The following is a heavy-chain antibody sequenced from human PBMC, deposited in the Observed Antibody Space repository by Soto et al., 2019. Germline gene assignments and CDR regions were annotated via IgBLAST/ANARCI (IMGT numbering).Heavy chain of an antibody. V-gene: IGHV3-30*18. CDR3: AKGGYFDWLLIDY. CDR1: GFTFSSYG. D-gene: IGHD3-9*01. Sequence: QPGGSLRLSCAASGFTFSSYGMHWVRQAPGKGLEWVAVISYDGSNKYYADSVKGRFTISRDNSKNTLYLQMNSLRAEDTAVYYCAKGGYFDWLLIDYWGQGTLVTVSS. J-gene: IGHJ4*02. CDR2: ISYDGSNK.